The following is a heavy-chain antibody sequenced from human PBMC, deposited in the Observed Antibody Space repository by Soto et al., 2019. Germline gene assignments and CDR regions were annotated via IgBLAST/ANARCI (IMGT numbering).Heavy chain of an antibody. Sequence: GGSLRLSCAASGFTFSSYSMNWVRQAPGKGLEWVSSISSSSSYIYYADSVKGRITISRDNAKNSMYLQMKSLRADETAVYFCARAHSNRPTDYWGQGTLVTVSS. CDR2: ISSSSSYI. D-gene: IGHD4-4*01. J-gene: IGHJ4*02. CDR1: GFTFSSYS. CDR3: ARAHSNRPTDY. V-gene: IGHV3-21*01.